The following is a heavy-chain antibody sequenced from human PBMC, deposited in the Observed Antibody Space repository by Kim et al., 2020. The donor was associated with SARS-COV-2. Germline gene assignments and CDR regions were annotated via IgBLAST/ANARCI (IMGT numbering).Heavy chain of an antibody. CDR3: AREGFYSGSPPDAFDI. Sequence: SETLSLTCTVSGGSISSGSYYWSWIRQPAGKGLEWIGRIYTSGSTNYNPSLKSRVTISVDTSKNQFSLKLSSVTAADTAVYYCAREGFYSGSPPDAFDIWGQGTMVTVSS. D-gene: IGHD1-26*01. V-gene: IGHV4-61*02. CDR1: GGSISSGSYY. J-gene: IGHJ3*02. CDR2: IYTSGST.